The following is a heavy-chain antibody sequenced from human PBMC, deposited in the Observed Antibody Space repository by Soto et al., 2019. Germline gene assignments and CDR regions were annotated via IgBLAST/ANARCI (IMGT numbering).Heavy chain of an antibody. J-gene: IGHJ4*02. V-gene: IGHV3-48*02. CDR2: ISSSISTM. CDR3: AREVRDTAVADFDY. D-gene: IGHD5-18*01. CDR1: GFTFSSYS. Sequence: EVQLVESGGGLVQPGGSLRLSCAASGFTFSSYSMNWVRQAPGKGREWLSYISSSISTMHYADSVKGRFTISRDNAKNSLYLQINSLRDEDTAVYYCAREVRDTAVADFDYWCQGTLVTVSS.